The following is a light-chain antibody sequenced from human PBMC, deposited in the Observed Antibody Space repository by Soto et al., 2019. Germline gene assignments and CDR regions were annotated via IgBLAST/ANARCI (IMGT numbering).Light chain of an antibody. CDR2: EVS. CDR1: SSDVGGYNY. CDR3: SSYTSSSTRV. J-gene: IGLJ3*02. V-gene: IGLV2-14*01. Sequence: QSALTQPASVSGSPGQSITISCTGTSSDVGGYNYVSWYQQHPGKAPKLMIYEVSNRPSGVSNRFSGSKSGNTASLTISGPQAEDEADYYCSSYTSSSTRVFGGGTKLIVL.